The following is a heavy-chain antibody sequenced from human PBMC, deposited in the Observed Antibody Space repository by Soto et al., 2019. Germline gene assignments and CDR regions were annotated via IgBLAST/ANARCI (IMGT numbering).Heavy chain of an antibody. J-gene: IGHJ3*02. D-gene: IGHD3-3*01. CDR3: AKDDFFVVGFSRGFDN. CDR1: GFTFSRYW. Sequence: EVQLVESGGGLVQPGGSLRLSCAASGFTFSRYWMHWVRQAPGEGLVWVSGISTEGSITRYVDSVKGQFTISRDNVNNTLYLQMSSLRSEDTAVYYCAKDDFFVVGFSRGFDNWGQGTVVTVSS. V-gene: IGHV3-74*01. CDR2: ISTEGSIT.